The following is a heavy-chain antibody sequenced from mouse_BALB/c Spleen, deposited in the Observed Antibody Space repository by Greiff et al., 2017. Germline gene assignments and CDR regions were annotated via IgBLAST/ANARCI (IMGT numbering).Heavy chain of an antibody. CDR1: GYSITSDYA. Sequence: EVKLQESGPGLVKPSQSLSLTCTVTGYSITSDYAWNWIRQFPGNKLEWMGYISYSGSTSYNPSLKSRISITRDTSKNQFFLQLNSVTTEDTATYYCAITGSRGYFDVWGAGTTVTVSS. V-gene: IGHV3-2*02. J-gene: IGHJ1*01. CDR3: AITGSRGYFDV. D-gene: IGHD4-1*01. CDR2: ISYSGST.